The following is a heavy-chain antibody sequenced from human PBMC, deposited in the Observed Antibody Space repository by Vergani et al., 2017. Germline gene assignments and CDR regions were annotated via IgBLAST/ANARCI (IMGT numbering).Heavy chain of an antibody. V-gene: IGHV1-69*02. CDR2: IIPILGIA. CDR3: ARVGCSSTSCYTSYYYYGMDV. Sequence: QVQLVQSGAEVKKPGSSVKVSCKASGGTFSSYTISWVRQAPGQGLEWMGRIIPILGIANYAQKFQGRVTITADKSTSTAYMGLSSLRSEDTAVYYCARVGCSSTSCYTSYYYYGMDVWGQGTTVTVSS. D-gene: IGHD2-2*02. J-gene: IGHJ6*02. CDR1: GGTFSSYT.